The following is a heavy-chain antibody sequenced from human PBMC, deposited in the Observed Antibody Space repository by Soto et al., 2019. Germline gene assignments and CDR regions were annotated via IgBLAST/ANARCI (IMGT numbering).Heavy chain of an antibody. CDR1: GYTFTGYY. J-gene: IGHJ4*02. CDR2: INPNSGGT. CDR3: ARAGQLWLMGIDY. Sequence: ASVKVSFKASGYTFTGYYMHWLRQAPGQGLEWMGWINPNSGGTNYAQKFQGRVTMTRDTSISTAYMELSRLRSDDTAVYYCARAGQLWLMGIDYWGQGTLVTVSS. D-gene: IGHD5-18*01. V-gene: IGHV1-2*02.